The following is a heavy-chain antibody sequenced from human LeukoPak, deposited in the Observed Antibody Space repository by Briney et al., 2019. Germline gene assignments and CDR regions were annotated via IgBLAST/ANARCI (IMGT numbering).Heavy chain of an antibody. J-gene: IGHJ4*01. CDR1: GCTFSSYL. V-gene: IGHV3-7*01. Sequence: PGGSLRLSCAASGCTFSSYLASWVRQAPGKGLEWVANIKQDGSEKYYVDSVKGRFTISRDNAKNSLYMQMNSLRAEDTAEYYVARAEVMYNYASSGYTHDSHYWGQGTLVTVSS. CDR3: ARAEVMYNYASSGYTHDSHY. CDR2: IKQDGSEK. D-gene: IGHD3-22*01.